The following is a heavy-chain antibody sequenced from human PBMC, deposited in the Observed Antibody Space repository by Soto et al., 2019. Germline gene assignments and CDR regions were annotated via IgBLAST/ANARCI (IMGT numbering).Heavy chain of an antibody. V-gene: IGHV4-31*03. CDR3: ARAMGGLGADAFDI. CDR2: IYYSGST. D-gene: IGHD1-26*01. Sequence: PSETLSLTCTLSAGSINRGGYYCSWIRQHPGKGLEWIGYIYYSGSTYYNPSLKSRVTISVDTSKNQFSLKLSSVTAADTAVYYCARAMGGLGADAFDIWGQGTMVTVSS. J-gene: IGHJ3*02. CDR1: AGSINRGGYY.